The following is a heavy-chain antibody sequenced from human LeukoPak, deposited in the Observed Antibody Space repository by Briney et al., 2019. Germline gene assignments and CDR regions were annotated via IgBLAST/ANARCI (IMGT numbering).Heavy chain of an antibody. Sequence: PSETLSLTCTVSGGSISSSSYYWGWIRQPPGKGLEWIGSIYYSGSTYYNPSLKSRVTISVDTSKNQFSLKLSSVTAADTAVYYCARLGGSSTRYYYYGMDVWGQGTTVTVSS. D-gene: IGHD1-26*01. V-gene: IGHV4-39*01. CDR1: GGSISSSSYY. CDR3: ARLGGSSTRYYYYGMDV. J-gene: IGHJ6*02. CDR2: IYYSGST.